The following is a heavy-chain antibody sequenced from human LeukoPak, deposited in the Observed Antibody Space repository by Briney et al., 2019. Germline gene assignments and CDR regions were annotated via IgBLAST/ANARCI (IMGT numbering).Heavy chain of an antibody. D-gene: IGHD6-19*01. CDR2: VRSKGYNYAT. CDR3: ATLGETSGWYPDH. V-gene: IGHV3-73*01. CDR1: GFTVSGSA. Sequence: GGSLKLSCAASGFTVSGSAMHWVRQASGKGLEWLGRVRSKGYNYATAYGASVKDRFIISRDDSKSTAYLQMSSLKSEGTAVYYCATLGETSGWYPDHWGQGTLVTVSS. J-gene: IGHJ4*02.